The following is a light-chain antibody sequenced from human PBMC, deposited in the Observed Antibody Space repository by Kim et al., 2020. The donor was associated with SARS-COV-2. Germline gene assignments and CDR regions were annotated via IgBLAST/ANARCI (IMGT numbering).Light chain of an antibody. CDR2: GNT. CDR1: SSNIGAGYD. Sequence: QSVLTQPPSVSGAPGQRVTISCTGSSSNIGAGYDVHWYQQLPGTAPKILIYGNTNRPSGVPDRFSGSKSDTSASLAITGLQAEDEADYYCQSYDSSLSGVVFGGGTQLTVL. V-gene: IGLV1-40*01. CDR3: QSYDSSLSGVV. J-gene: IGLJ2*01.